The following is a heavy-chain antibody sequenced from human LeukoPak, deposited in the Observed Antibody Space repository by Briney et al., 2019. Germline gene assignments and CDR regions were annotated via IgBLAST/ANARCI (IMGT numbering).Heavy chain of an antibody. CDR2: IYTSGST. D-gene: IGHD3-9*01. Sequence: SETLSLTCTVSGGSISSGSYYWSWIRQPAGKGLEWIGRIYTSGSTNYNPSLKSRVTISVDTSKNQFSLKLSSVTAADTAVYYCARGVYPVDIDYWGQGTLVTVSS. V-gene: IGHV4-61*02. CDR1: GGSISSGSYY. CDR3: ARGVYPVDIDY. J-gene: IGHJ4*02.